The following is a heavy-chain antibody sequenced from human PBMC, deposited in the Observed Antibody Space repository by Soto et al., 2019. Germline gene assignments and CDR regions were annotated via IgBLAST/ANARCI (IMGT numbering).Heavy chain of an antibody. CDR2: INSDGSST. D-gene: IGHD2-15*01. CDR1: GFTFSSYW. Sequence: EVQLVESGGGLVQPGGSLRLSCAASGFTFSSYWMHWVRQAPGKGLVWVSRINSDGSSTSYADSVKGQFTISRYNAQNTPYLQMNSMRAENTAVYYCVRTSLVVAAATREDYWGQGTLVTVSS. V-gene: IGHV3-74*01. CDR3: VRTSLVVAAATREDY. J-gene: IGHJ4*02.